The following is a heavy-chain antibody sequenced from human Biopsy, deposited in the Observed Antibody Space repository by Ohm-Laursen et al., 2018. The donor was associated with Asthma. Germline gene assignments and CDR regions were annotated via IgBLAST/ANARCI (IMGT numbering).Heavy chain of an antibody. CDR3: VRGSSSWHHGPFHYYYGLDV. CDR1: SGSGGYMRSGNYY. J-gene: IGHJ6*02. V-gene: IGHV4-39*01. CDR2: IYYSGTT. Sequence: TLSLTCSLSSGSGGYMRSGNYYWGWIRQPPGKGLEWIGSIYYSGTTYYNPSLGSRVTVPADTSKNQFSLKLISVTAADTAVYYCVRGSSSWHHGPFHYYYGLDVWGQGTTATVSS. D-gene: IGHD6-13*01.